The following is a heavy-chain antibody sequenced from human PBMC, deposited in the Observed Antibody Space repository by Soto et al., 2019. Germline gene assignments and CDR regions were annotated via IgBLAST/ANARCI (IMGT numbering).Heavy chain of an antibody. Sequence: QVQLQQWGAGLLKPSETLSLTCAVYGGSFSGYYWSWIRQPPGKGLEWLGEINHSGSTNYNPSLKSRVTISVDTSKNQFSLKLSSVTAADTAVYYCARGNVVVVAATANYYYYMDVWGKGTTVTVSS. CDR1: GGSFSGYY. D-gene: IGHD2-15*01. CDR3: ARGNVVVVAATANYYYYMDV. CDR2: INHSGST. V-gene: IGHV4-34*01. J-gene: IGHJ6*03.